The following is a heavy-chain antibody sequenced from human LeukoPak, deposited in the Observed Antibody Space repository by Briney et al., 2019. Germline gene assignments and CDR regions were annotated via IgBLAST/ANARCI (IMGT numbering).Heavy chain of an antibody. D-gene: IGHD1-26*01. CDR1: GYTFTSYG. J-gene: IGHJ4*02. Sequence: SVKVSCKASGYTFTSYGISWVRQAPGQGLEWMGRILPFVDITNYAQRFQGRLTITADKATSTASMELSSLNSEDTALYYCARCKMRPSAREYFDSWGQGTLVTVSS. V-gene: IGHV1-69*04. CDR2: ILPFVDIT. CDR3: ARCKMRPSAREYFDS.